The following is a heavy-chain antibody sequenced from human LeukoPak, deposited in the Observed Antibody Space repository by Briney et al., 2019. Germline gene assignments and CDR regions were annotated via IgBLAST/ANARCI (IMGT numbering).Heavy chain of an antibody. CDR1: GFTFRSYW. Sequence: PGGSLRLSCAASGFTFRSYWMSWVRQAPGKGLEWVANIKQDGSEKYYVDTVKGRFTISRDSAKKSLYLQMNSLRAEDTAVYYCARDGLPFDYWGQGTLVTVSS. CDR3: ARDGLPFDY. V-gene: IGHV3-7*03. CDR2: IKQDGSEK. J-gene: IGHJ4*02.